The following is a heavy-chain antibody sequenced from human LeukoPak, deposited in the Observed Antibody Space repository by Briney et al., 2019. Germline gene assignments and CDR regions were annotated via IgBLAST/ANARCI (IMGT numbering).Heavy chain of an antibody. J-gene: IGHJ4*02. CDR3: ASFLYGDSYYFDY. Sequence: SETLSLTCAVSGGSISSGGYSWSWIRQPPGKGLEWIGYIYHSGSTYYNPSLKSRVTISVDRSKNQFSLKLSSVTAADTAVYYCASFLYGDSYYFDYWGQGTLVTVSS. CDR2: IYHSGST. CDR1: GGSISSGGYS. D-gene: IGHD4-17*01. V-gene: IGHV4-30-2*01.